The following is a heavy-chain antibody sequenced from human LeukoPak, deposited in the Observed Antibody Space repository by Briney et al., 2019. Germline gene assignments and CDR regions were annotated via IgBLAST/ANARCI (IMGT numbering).Heavy chain of an antibody. Sequence: GGSLRLSCAASGFTFSSYWMNWARQAPGKGLEWVASINHNGNVNYYVDSVKGRFTIARDNAKNSLYLQMSNLRAEDTAVYFCARGGGLDVWGQGATVTVSS. D-gene: IGHD3-16*01. CDR1: GFTFSSYW. J-gene: IGHJ6*02. CDR2: INHNGNVN. CDR3: ARGGGLDV. V-gene: IGHV3-7*03.